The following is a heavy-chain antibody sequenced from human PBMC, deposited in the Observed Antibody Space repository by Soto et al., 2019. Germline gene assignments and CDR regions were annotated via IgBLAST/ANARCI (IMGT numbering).Heavy chain of an antibody. J-gene: IGHJ6*02. CDR3: ARSSLSYYYGMDV. Sequence: SVKVSCKASGGTFSSYAISWVRQAPGLGLEWMGGIIPIFGTANYAQKFQGRVTITADESTSTAYMELSSLRSEDTAVYYCARSSLSYYYGMDVWGQGTTVTVSS. CDR2: IIPIFGTA. V-gene: IGHV1-69*13. CDR1: GGTFSSYA.